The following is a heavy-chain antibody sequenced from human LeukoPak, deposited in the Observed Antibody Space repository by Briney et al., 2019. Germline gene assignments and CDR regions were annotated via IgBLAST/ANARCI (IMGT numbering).Heavy chain of an antibody. CDR1: GFSFSSYS. V-gene: IGHV3-21*01. CDR3: ARGVMPQLPDWFDP. Sequence: GGSLRLSCAASGFSFSSYSMNWVRQAPGKGLGWVSSISSGSSYIYYADSVKGRFTISRDNAKNSLYLQMNSLRAGDTAVYYCARGVMPQLPDWFDPWGQGTLVTVSS. CDR2: ISSGSSYI. J-gene: IGHJ5*02. D-gene: IGHD2-2*01.